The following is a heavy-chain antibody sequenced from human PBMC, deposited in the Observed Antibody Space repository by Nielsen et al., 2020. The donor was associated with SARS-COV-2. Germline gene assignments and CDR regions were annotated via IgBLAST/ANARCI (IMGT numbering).Heavy chain of an antibody. Sequence: GGSLRLSCAASGFTFSSYAMSWVRQAPGKGQEWVSAISGSGGSTYYADSVKGRFTISRDNSKNTLYLQMNSLRAEDTAVYYCAKEYSAIVVVITTRYFDYWGQGTLVTVSS. J-gene: IGHJ4*02. CDR1: GFTFSSYA. CDR2: ISGSGGST. V-gene: IGHV3-23*01. CDR3: AKEYSAIVVVITTRYFDY. D-gene: IGHD3-22*01.